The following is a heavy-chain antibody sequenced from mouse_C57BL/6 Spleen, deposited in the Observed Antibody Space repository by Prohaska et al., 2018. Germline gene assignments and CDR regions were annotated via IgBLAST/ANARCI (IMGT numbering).Heavy chain of an antibody. D-gene: IGHD1-1*01. V-gene: IGHV3-6*01. Sequence: DVQLQESGPGLVKPSQSLSLTCSVTGYSITSGYYWNWIRQFPGNKLEWIGYISYDGSNNYNPSLKNRISITRDTSKNQFFLKLNSVTTEDTATYYCARPGAVSSPWFADWGQGTLVTVSA. CDR3: ARPGAVSSPWFAD. CDR1: GYSITSGYY. J-gene: IGHJ3*01. CDR2: ISYDGSN.